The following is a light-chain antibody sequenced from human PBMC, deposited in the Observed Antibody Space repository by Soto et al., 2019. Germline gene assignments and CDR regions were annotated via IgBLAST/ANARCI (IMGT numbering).Light chain of an antibody. CDR1: SSDVGGYNY. Sequence: QSALTQPASVSGSPGQSITISCTGTSSDVGGYNYVSWYQQHPGKAPKLVIYGVTYRPSGVSARFSGSKFQNTASLTISGLQAEDEADYYCSSFRSGSVLLFGGGTKLTVL. J-gene: IGLJ3*02. V-gene: IGLV2-14*01. CDR2: GVT. CDR3: SSFRSGSVLL.